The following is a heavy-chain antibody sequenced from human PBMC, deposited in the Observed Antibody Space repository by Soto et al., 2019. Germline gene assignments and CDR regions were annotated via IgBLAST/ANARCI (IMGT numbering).Heavy chain of an antibody. Sequence: AAWYTYTGYVSVGMRQAPGQGLEWMGWISAYNGNTNYAQKLQGRVTMTTDTSTSTAYMELRSLRSDDKAVDYRARDPPPTAYWGQGTLVNVSS. CDR2: ISAYNGNT. CDR3: ARDPPPTAY. CDR1: WYTYTGYV. D-gene: IGHD5-18*01. V-gene: IGHV1-18*01. J-gene: IGHJ4*02.